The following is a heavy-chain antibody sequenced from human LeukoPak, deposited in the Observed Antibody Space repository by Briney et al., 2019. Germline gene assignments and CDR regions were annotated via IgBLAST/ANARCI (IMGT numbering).Heavy chain of an antibody. J-gene: IGHJ4*02. CDR3: ARDNGWSADF. CDR1: GFTFSSYA. D-gene: IGHD2-15*01. Sequence: GGSLRLSCAASGFTFSSYAMHWVRQAPGKGLEWVANIKQDETEKFYLGSVKGRFTISRDNAKNSLFLQMNSLRAEDTAVYYCARDNGWSADFWGQGTLVTVSS. V-gene: IGHV3-7*03. CDR2: IKQDETEK.